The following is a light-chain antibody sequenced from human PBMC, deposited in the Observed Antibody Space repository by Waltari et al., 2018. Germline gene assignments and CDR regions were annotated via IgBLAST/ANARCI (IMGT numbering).Light chain of an antibody. V-gene: IGKV2-28*01. CDR3: MQALQTWCT. Sequence: DIVMTQSPLSLPVTPGEPPSISCRSSQSLLHSNGYNYLDWYLQKPGQSPQLLIYLGSNRAAGVPDRCSGSGSGTDFTLKISRVVAEDVGVYYCMQALQTWCTFGQGTKLEIK. J-gene: IGKJ2*02. CDR2: LGS. CDR1: QSLLHSNGYNY.